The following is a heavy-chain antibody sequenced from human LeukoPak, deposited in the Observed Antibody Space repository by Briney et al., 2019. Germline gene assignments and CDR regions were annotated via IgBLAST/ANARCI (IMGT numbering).Heavy chain of an antibody. V-gene: IGHV4-39*07. CDR1: GGSISSSSYY. CDR2: IYYSGST. D-gene: IGHD1-1*01. CDR3: ARTGAQRWFDP. J-gene: IGHJ5*02. Sequence: SSETLSLTCTVSGGSISSSSYYWGWIRQPPGKGLEWIGSIYYSGSTYYNPSLKSRVTISVDTSKNQFSLKLSSVTAADTAVYYCARTGAQRWFDPWGQGTLVTVSS.